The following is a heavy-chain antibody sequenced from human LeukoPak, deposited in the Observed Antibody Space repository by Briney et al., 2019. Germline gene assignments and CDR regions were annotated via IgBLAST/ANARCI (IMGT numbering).Heavy chain of an antibody. J-gene: IGHJ4*02. CDR2: ISAGGDDP. CDR1: GFTFSSYA. D-gene: IGHD6-19*01. CDR3: ATVLVGSSGWLFEY. Sequence: GGSLRLSCEASGFTFSSYAMTWVRQAPGQGLEWVSTISAGGDDPYYADSVKGRFTISRDNSKNKLYMQLNSLRVEDTAVYYCATVLVGSSGWLFEYWGKGTLVTVSS. V-gene: IGHV3-23*01.